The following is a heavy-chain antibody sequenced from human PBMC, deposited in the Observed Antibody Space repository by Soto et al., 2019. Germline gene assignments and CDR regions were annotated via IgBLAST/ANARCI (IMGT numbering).Heavy chain of an antibody. D-gene: IGHD3-9*01. CDR3: ARLFDAYGDY. CDR2: ISYSGNT. Sequence: SETLSLTCTVSGGSMRSYFWSWVRQPPGKGLEWIGYISYSGNTNYNPSLKSRVTISVDTSKNQFSLKLSSVTAADTALYYCARLFDAYGDYWGQGTLVTVS. CDR1: GGSMRSYF. V-gene: IGHV4-59*08. J-gene: IGHJ4*02.